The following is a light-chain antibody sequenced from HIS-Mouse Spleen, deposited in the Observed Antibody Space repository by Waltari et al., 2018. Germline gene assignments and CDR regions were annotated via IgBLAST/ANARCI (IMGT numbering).Light chain of an antibody. Sequence: EIVMTQSPATLSVSPGERATLSCRASQSVSSNLAWYQQKPGQAPRLLIYGASIRATGIPARLSGSGSGTEFTLTISILQSEDFAVYYCQQYNNWPPSTFGQGTKPEIK. CDR3: QQYNNWPPST. CDR1: QSVSSN. V-gene: IGKV3D-15*03. J-gene: IGKJ2*01. CDR2: GAS.